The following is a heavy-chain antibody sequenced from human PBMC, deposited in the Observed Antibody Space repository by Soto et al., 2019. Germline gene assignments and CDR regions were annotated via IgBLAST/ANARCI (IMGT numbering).Heavy chain of an antibody. CDR1: GFTFSSYG. Sequence: PGGSLRLSCAASGFTFSSYGMHWVRQAPGKGLEWVAVISYDGSNKYYADSVKGRFTISRDNSKNTLYLQMNSLRAEDTAVYYCAKDLPSLATSIAAALDYWGQGTLVTVSS. CDR3: AKDLPSLATSIAAALDY. J-gene: IGHJ4*02. D-gene: IGHD6-13*01. V-gene: IGHV3-30*18. CDR2: ISYDGSNK.